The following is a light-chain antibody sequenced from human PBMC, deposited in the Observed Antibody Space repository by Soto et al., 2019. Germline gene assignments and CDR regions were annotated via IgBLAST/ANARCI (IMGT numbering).Light chain of an antibody. J-gene: IGLJ2*01. V-gene: IGLV2-14*01. Sequence: QSALTQPASVSGSPGQSITISCTGTSSDNGGYNYVSWYQQHPGKAPKLMSYDVSNRPSGVSNRFSGSKSGNTASLTISGPPAEDEADYYCSSYPSSSTYVVFGGGTKVTVL. CDR2: DVS. CDR3: SSYPSSSTYVV. CDR1: SSDNGGYNY.